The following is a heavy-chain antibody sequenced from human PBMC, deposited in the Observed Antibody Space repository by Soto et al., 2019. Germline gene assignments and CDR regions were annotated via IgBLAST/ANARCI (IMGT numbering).Heavy chain of an antibody. D-gene: IGHD5-18*01. Sequence: SETLSLTCTVSGDSISRYYWSWIRQPPGKGLEWIGYIYYSGSTNYNPSLKSRVTISVDTSKNQFSLKLSSVTAADTAVYYCAGGATAIVNFWGQGTLVTVSS. CDR2: IYYSGST. V-gene: IGHV4-59*01. CDR3: AGGATAIVNF. CDR1: GDSISRYY. J-gene: IGHJ4*02.